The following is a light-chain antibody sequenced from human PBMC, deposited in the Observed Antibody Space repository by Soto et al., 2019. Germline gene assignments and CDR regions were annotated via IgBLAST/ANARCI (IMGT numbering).Light chain of an antibody. CDR3: QQYDNWPLT. CDR1: QSVSSD. CDR2: GAS. V-gene: IGKV3-15*01. Sequence: EIVMTLSPATLSVSPGERATLSCSASQSVSSDLAWYQQKPGQAPRPLIYGASTRATGIPARFSGSGSGTEFTLTISSLQSEDFAVYYCQQYDNWPLTFGGGTKVDIK. J-gene: IGKJ4*01.